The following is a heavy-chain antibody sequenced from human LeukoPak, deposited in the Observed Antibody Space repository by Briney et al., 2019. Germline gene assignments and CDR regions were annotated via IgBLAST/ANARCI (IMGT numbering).Heavy chain of an antibody. Sequence: PGGSLRLSCAASGFTFSDYYMSWIRQAPGKGLEWVSAISGNGGSTYYADSVKGRFTISRDNSKNTLYLQMNSLRAEDTAVYYCAKRSRRLTVVRGVPREDVWGQGTSVTVSS. CDR2: ISGNGGST. CDR3: AKRSRRLTVVRGVPREDV. V-gene: IGHV3-23*01. D-gene: IGHD3-10*01. J-gene: IGHJ6*02. CDR1: GFTFSDYY.